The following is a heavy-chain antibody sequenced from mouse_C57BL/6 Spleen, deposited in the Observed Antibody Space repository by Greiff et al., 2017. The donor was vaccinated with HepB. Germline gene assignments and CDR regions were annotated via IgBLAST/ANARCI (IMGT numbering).Heavy chain of an antibody. J-gene: IGHJ4*01. CDR1: GYAFSSSW. V-gene: IGHV1-82*01. Sequence: VQLQQSGPELVKPGASVKISCKASGYAFSSSWMNWVKQRPGKGLEWIGRIYPGDGDTNYNGKFKGKATLTADKSSSTAYMQLSSPTSEDSAVYFCARRGLGYYYAMDYWGQGTSVTVSS. CDR2: IYPGDGDT. CDR3: ARRGLGYYYAMDY. D-gene: IGHD2-2*01.